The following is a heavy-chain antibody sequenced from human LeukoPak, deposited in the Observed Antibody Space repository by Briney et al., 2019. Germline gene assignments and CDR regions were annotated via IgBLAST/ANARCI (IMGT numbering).Heavy chain of an antibody. CDR1: GGSISSGSYY. D-gene: IGHD3-3*01. V-gene: IGHV4-61*02. CDR3: ASGGPNLFDY. J-gene: IGHJ4*02. CDR2: IYTSGST. Sequence: SETLSLTCTVSGGSISSGSYYWSWIRQPAWKGLEWIGRIYTSGSTNYNPSLKSRVTISVDTSKNQFSLKLSSVTAADTAVYYCASGGPNLFDYWGQGTLVTVSS.